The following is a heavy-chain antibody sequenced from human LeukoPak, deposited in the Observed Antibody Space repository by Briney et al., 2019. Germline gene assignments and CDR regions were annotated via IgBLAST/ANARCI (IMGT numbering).Heavy chain of an antibody. J-gene: IGHJ3*02. CDR1: GGSISSGSYY. Sequence: SQTLSLTCTVSGGSISSGSYYWSWIRQPAGKGLEWIGRIYTSGSTNYNPSLKSRVTISVDTSKNQFSLKLSSVTAADTAVYYCARVSYDSSGYYSSASAFDIWGQGTMVTVSS. CDR3: ARVSYDSSGYYSSASAFDI. D-gene: IGHD3-22*01. V-gene: IGHV4-61*02. CDR2: IYTSGST.